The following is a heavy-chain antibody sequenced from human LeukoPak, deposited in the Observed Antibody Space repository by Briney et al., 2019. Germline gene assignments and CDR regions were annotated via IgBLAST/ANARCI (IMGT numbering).Heavy chain of an antibody. D-gene: IGHD5-12*01. V-gene: IGHV3-23*01. J-gene: IGHJ4*02. Sequence: GGSLRLPCATSGFTFSNYAVSWVRQAPGKGLEWVSSISGSGGTTYYADSVKGRFTISRDNSKNTLYLQMNSLGAEDTAVYYCAKDPYRASSGLVDYWGQGTLVTVSS. CDR1: GFTFSNYA. CDR2: ISGSGGTT. CDR3: AKDPYRASSGLVDY.